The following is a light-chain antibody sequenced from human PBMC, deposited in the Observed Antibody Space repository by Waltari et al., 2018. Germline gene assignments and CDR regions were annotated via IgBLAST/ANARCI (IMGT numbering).Light chain of an antibody. V-gene: IGLV3-19*01. CDR1: SLRTYY. CDR2: GKE. J-gene: IGLJ3*02. Sequence: SSELTQGPAVSVVLGQTVTITCQGDSLRTYYASWYQLKPGQAPVLVLFGKEKRPSGIPDRFSGYSSGTTSSLTITGAQAEDEADYYCHSRNGRNNEVVFGGGTKLTVL. CDR3: HSRNGRNNEVV.